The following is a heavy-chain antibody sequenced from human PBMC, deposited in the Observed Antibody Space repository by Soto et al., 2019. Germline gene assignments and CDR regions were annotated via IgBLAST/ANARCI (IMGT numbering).Heavy chain of an antibody. CDR1: GFRFGGYA. CDR3: VRGEGAYFPLDS. V-gene: IGHV3-23*01. J-gene: IGHJ4*02. CDR2: ISDIT. Sequence: GGSLRLSCATSGFRFGGYAMSWVRQAPGKGLDWVSSISDITYYADSVKGRFSISRDSSKDTLYLLMTSLRAEDTAVYYCVRGEGAYFPLDSWGQGTLVTVSS. D-gene: IGHD3-16*01.